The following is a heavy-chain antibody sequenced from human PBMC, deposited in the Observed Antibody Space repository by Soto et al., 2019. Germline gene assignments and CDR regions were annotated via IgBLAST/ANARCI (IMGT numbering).Heavy chain of an antibody. CDR2: ISAYNGNT. CDR1: GYTFSSYG. V-gene: IGHV1-18*01. CDR3: ARDQYCSGGSCVVYYGMDV. J-gene: IGHJ6*02. D-gene: IGHD2-15*01. Sequence: ASVKVSCKASGYTFSSYGISWVRQAPAQGLEWMGWISAYNGNTNYAQKLQGRVTMTTDTSTSTAYMELRSLRSDDTAVYYCARDQYCSGGSCVVYYGMDVWGQGTTVTVS.